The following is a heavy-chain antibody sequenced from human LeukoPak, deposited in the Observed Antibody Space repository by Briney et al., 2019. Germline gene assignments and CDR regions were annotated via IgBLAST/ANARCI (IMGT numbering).Heavy chain of an antibody. CDR2: INPDSGGS. D-gene: IGHD1-14*01. CDR3: ARDMTGGIWARATSFDH. CDR1: GYTFSAFY. V-gene: IGHV1-2*02. Sequence: ASVTVSCKTSGYTFSAFYMHWVRQAPGQGPEWMGWINPDSGGSEYGQKFQGRVTFTSDTSSTTIYMEVRSLTSDDTAVYYCARDMTGGIWARATSFDHWAQGTLVTVSS. J-gene: IGHJ4*02.